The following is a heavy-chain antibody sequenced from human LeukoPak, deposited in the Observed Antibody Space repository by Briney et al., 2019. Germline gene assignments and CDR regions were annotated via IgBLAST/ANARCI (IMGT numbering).Heavy chain of an antibody. J-gene: IGHJ4*02. CDR1: GGSMSSSGYY. V-gene: IGHV4-39*01. CDR2: IYYSGTT. Sequence: SETLSLTCAVSGGSMSSSGYYWGWIRQPPGKGLEWIGNIYYSGTTHYNPSLASRVTISVATSKSQFSLMLTSVTAADTAVYYCASQQSSGWPPRGDDYWGLGTLVTVSS. CDR3: ASQQSSGWPPRGDDY. D-gene: IGHD6-19*01.